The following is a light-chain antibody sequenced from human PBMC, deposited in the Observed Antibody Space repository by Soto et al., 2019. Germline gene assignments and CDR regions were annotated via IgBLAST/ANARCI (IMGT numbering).Light chain of an antibody. J-gene: IGKJ4*01. Sequence: EIVLTQSPGTLSLSPGEKATLSCRASQSVSSAFLAWYQQKPGQAPRLLIYGVSNRATGIPDRFSGSGSGTDFILTISRLEPEDFAVYYCQHYNNWPLTFGGGTKVDIK. CDR3: QHYNNWPLT. CDR1: QSVSSAF. CDR2: GVS. V-gene: IGKV3-20*01.